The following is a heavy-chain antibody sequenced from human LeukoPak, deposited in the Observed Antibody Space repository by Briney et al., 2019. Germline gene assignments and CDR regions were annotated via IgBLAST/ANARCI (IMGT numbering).Heavy chain of an antibody. CDR3: ARGGRYCSSTSCYRYFDY. CDR1: GGSISSSSYY. V-gene: IGHV4-39*07. D-gene: IGHD2-2*01. J-gene: IGHJ4*02. Sequence: PSETLSLTCTVSGGSISSSSYYWGWIRQPPGKGLEWIGEINHSGSTNYNPSLKSRVTISVDTSKNQFSLKLSSVTAADTAVYYCARGGRYCSSTSCYRYFDYWGQGTLVTVSS. CDR2: INHSGST.